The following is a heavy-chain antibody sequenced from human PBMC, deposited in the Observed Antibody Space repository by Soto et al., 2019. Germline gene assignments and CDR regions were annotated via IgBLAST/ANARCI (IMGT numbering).Heavy chain of an antibody. CDR1: GFTFSAFG. CDR3: TREWSAVTGTPFDL. V-gene: IGHV3-30*03. J-gene: IGHJ3*01. Sequence: QLQLVESGGGVVQPEKSLRLSCEASGFTFSAFGMHWVRQAPGKGLEWVAGFSYDGHTKYYANLVKGRFSISSDNSRNALYLSMDSLRAEDTAMYYCTREWSAVTGTPFDLWGQGTMVIVSS. D-gene: IGHD6-19*01. CDR2: FSYDGHTK.